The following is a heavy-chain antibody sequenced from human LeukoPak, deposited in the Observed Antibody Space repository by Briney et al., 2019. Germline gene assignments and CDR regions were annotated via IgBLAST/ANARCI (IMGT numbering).Heavy chain of an antibody. J-gene: IGHJ4*02. CDR3: ARGQVFDY. CDR2: IHQDGSEK. Sequence: GGSLRLSCAASGFTFRNYYMSWVRQAPGKGLVWVANIHQDGSEKYYVDSLKGRFTISRDNAKNSLYLQMNSLRAEDTAVYYCARGQVFDYWGQGTLVTVSS. CDR1: GFTFRNYY. V-gene: IGHV3-7*01.